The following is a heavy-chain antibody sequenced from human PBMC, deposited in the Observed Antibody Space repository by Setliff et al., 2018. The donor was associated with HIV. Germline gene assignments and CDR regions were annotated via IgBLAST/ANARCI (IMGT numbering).Heavy chain of an antibody. CDR3: ARDHPGIAY. CDR2: INSDGRST. Sequence: PGGSLRLSCAASGFTFSGSWMHWVRQAPGEGLVWISRINSDGRSTIYADSVKGRFTISRDTSASTVYMELSSLRSEDTAMYYCARDHPGIAYWGQGTMVTVSS. V-gene: IGHV3-74*01. CDR1: GFTFSGSW. J-gene: IGHJ4*02.